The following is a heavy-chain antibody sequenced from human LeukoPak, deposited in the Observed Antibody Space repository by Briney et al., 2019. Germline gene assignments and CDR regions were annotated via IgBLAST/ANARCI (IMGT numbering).Heavy chain of an antibody. J-gene: IGHJ4*02. CDR1: GFTFSSHG. D-gene: IGHD5-24*01. Sequence: GGSLRLSCAASGFTFSSHGMNWVRQAPGKGLEWVSGISPNGVITYYADSVKGRFTISRDNSKGTVSLQMNSLRPEDTAVCYCAKDDAWLQYGDWGRGTLVTVSS. V-gene: IGHV3-23*01. CDR3: AKDDAWLQYGD. CDR2: ISPNGVIT.